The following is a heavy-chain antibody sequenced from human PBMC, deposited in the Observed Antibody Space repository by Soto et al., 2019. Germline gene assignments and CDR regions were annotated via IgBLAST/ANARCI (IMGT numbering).Heavy chain of an antibody. CDR2: TYYRSRWYF. D-gene: IGHD3-22*01. V-gene: IGHV6-1*01. CDR3: GRLIGNSWLDS. CDR1: GDSVSTNTAT. J-gene: IGHJ5*01. Sequence: SQTLSLTCDISGDSVSTNTATWDWIRQSPSRGLEWLGRTYYRSRWYFDYAVSVKSRITISPDISNNQVSLQLTSVTPDDTAIYYCGRLIGNSWLDSWGQGTLVTVSS.